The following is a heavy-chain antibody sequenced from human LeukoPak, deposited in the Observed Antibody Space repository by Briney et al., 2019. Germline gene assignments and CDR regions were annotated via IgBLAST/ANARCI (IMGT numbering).Heavy chain of an antibody. CDR3: AADGGKDVFDY. J-gene: IGHJ4*02. Sequence: PGGSLRLSCAASGLSFNDYYMNWIRQSPGKGLEWISYISSNGNSIYYADSVKGRFTISRDNAKNSLYLHMNGLRVDDTAVYYCAADGGKDVFDYWGQGTLVTVSS. CDR2: ISSNGNSI. D-gene: IGHD5-24*01. CDR1: GLSFNDYY. V-gene: IGHV3-11*04.